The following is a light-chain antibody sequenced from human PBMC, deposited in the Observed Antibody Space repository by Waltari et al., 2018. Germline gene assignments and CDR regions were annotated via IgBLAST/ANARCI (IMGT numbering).Light chain of an antibody. J-gene: IGLJ3*02. V-gene: IGLV1-40*01. CDR1: SAHIGATYD. CDR2: GNN. CDR3: CSYRGGHSWV. Sequence: QSVLTQPPSVSGAPGQSVTISRTWSSAHIGATYDVHWYQHLPGTAPKLLIYGNNNRPSGVPDRFSGSKSGNTASLTISGLQAEDEGDYYCCSYRGGHSWVFGGGAKLTVL.